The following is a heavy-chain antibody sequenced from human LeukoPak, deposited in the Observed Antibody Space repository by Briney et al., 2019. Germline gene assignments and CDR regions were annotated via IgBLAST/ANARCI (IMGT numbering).Heavy chain of an antibody. CDR3: ARDWYSSSTSCPERGP. J-gene: IGHJ4*02. Sequence: SVKVSCKASGGTFSSYAISWVRQAPGQGLEWLGGIIPIFGTANYAQKFQGRVTITADESTSTAYMELSSLRSEDTAVYYCARDWYSSSTSCPERGPWGQGTLVTVSS. V-gene: IGHV1-69*13. CDR1: GGTFSSYA. CDR2: IIPIFGTA. D-gene: IGHD2-2*01.